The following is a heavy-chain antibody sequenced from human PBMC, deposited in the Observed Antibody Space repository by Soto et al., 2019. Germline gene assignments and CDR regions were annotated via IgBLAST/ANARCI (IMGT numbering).Heavy chain of an antibody. V-gene: IGHV3-23*01. D-gene: IGHD2-2*01. CDR1: GFTFSGQD. Sequence: GGSLRLSCAASGFTFSGQDMCWVRQAPGQGLEWVSGISASGRDTQYYADSVKGRFTTSRDNSKNTLYLQMNSLRAEDTAVYYCARGNYFDCSSTSCYDGVVYWDYYYGMDVWGQGTTVTVSS. CDR2: ISASGRDT. J-gene: IGHJ6*02. CDR3: ARGNYFDCSSTSCYDGVVYWDYYYGMDV.